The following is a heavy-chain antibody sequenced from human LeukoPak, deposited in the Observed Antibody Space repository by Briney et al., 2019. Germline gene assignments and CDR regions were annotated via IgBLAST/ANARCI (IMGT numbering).Heavy chain of an antibody. CDR2: ICSSSSAI. D-gene: IGHD7-27*01. CDR1: GFIFSSHS. Sequence: GGSLRLSCAASGFIFSSHSMNWVRQAPGEGLEGVSSICSSSSAIYYAGSVKGRLTISRDNPKNSLYLQMDILRAEDTAVFSSARETGEAFDIWGQGTMVSVS. V-gene: IGHV3-21*01. CDR3: ARETGEAFDI. J-gene: IGHJ3*02.